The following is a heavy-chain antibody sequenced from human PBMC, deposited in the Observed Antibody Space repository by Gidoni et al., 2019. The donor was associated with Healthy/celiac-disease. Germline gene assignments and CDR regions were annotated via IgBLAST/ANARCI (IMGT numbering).Heavy chain of an antibody. D-gene: IGHD5-18*01. CDR1: GFPFSSYA. Sequence: EVQLLESGGGLVQPGGSLSLSCAAFGFPFSSYAMSWVRQAPGKGLEWVSAISGSGGSTYYADSVKGRFTISRDNSKNTLYLQMNSLRAEDTAVYYCAKGSDTARGDLDYWGQGTLVTVSS. V-gene: IGHV3-23*01. CDR3: AKGSDTARGDLDY. CDR2: ISGSGGST. J-gene: IGHJ4*02.